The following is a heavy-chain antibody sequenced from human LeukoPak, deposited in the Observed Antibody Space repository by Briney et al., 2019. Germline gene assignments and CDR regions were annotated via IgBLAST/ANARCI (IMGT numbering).Heavy chain of an antibody. J-gene: IGHJ4*02. CDR2: IIPILGIA. D-gene: IGHD3-10*01. V-gene: IGHV1-69*10. CDR1: GGTFSSYA. Sequence: SVKVSCKASGGTFSSYAISWVRQAPGQGLEWMGGIIPILGIANYAQKFQGRVTITADKSTSTAYMELSSLRSEDTAVYYCARAQATYYYGSGTLVWGQGTLVTVSS. CDR3: ARAQATYYYGSGTLV.